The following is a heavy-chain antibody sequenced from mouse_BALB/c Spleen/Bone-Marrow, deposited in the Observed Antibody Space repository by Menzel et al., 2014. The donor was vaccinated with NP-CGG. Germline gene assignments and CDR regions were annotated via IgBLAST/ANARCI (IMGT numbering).Heavy chain of an antibody. CDR1: GYTFTDYA. Sequence: QVHLQQPGAELVRPGVSVKISCKGSGYTFTDYAMHWVKQSHAKSLEWIGVISTYYGDASYNQKFKGKATMTVDKSSSTAYRELARLTSEDSAIYYCARRGGFYAMDYWGQGTSVTVSS. J-gene: IGHJ4*01. V-gene: IGHV1S137*01. CDR3: ARRGGFYAMDY. CDR2: ISTYYGDA.